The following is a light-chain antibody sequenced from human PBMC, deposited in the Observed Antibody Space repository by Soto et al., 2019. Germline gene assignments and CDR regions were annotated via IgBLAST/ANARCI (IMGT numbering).Light chain of an antibody. Sequence: DIQLTQSPSSLSASVGDRVTITCQASQDISNHLKWSQQKPGKAPTLLLYDAADLQTGVPSRFSGGGYGTFFSFSINSLQPEAIAPYYCQKHDGVPLFGPGTKVEIK. CDR1: QDISNH. V-gene: IGKV1-33*01. CDR3: QKHDGVPL. J-gene: IGKJ3*01. CDR2: DAA.